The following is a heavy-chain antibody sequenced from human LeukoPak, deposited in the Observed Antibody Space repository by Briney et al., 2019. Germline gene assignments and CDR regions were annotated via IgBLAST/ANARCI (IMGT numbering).Heavy chain of an antibody. CDR1: GFTVSSNY. V-gene: IGHV3-66*01. CDR2: IYSGGST. D-gene: IGHD4-17*01. Sequence: GGSLRLSCAASGFTVSSNYMSWVRQAPGKGLEWVSVIYSGGSTYYADSVKGRFTISRDNSKNTLYLQMNSLRAEDTAVYYCASNQLRSTGYFQHWGQGTLVTVSS. CDR3: ASNQLRSTGYFQH. J-gene: IGHJ1*01.